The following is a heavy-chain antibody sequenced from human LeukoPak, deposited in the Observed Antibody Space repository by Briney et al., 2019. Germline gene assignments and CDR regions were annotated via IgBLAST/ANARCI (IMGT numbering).Heavy chain of an antibody. V-gene: IGHV3-30-3*01. CDR1: RFTFSNYA. Sequence: GGPLRLSCATSRFTFSNYAMHWVRQAPGKGLEWVAVISYDGSNKYYADSVKGRFTISRDNSKNTLYLRMNSLRAEDTAVYYCVSRMVRGVSINRNNWFDPWGQGTLVTVSS. CDR2: ISYDGSNK. CDR3: VSRMVRGVSINRNNWFDP. D-gene: IGHD3-10*01. J-gene: IGHJ5*02.